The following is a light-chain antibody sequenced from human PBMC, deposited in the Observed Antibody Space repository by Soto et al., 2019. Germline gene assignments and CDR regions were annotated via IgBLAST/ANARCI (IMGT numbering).Light chain of an antibody. CDR3: QAWDNSVG. Sequence: SYELTQPLSVSVSPGQTASITCSADNLGNKYVSWYQQKPGQSPVLVIYEDEKRPPGIPGRFSGSNSGNTATLTISGTQPMDEADYYCQAWDNSVGFGGGTKLTVL. V-gene: IGLV3-1*01. CDR2: EDE. J-gene: IGLJ2*01. CDR1: NLGNKY.